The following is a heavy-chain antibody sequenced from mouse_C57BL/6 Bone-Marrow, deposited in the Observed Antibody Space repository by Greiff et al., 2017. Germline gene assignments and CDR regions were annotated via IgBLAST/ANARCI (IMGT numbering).Heavy chain of an antibody. V-gene: IGHV1-15*01. CDR3: TSAYSDY. CDR2: IGPETGGT. J-gene: IGHJ2*01. CDR1: GYTFTDYE. Sequence: QVQLRQSGAELVRPGASVTLSCKASGYTFTDYEMHWVKQTPVHGLEWIGAIGPETGGTAYNQKFKGKAILTADKSSSTAYMELRSLTSEDSAVYYCTSAYSDYWGQGTTLTVSS.